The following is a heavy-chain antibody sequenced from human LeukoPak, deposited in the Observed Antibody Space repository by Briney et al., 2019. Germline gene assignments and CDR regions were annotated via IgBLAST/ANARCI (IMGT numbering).Heavy chain of an antibody. V-gene: IGHV4-39*01. Sequence: SETLSLTCTVSGGSISSSSYYWGWIRQPPGKGLEWIGSIYYSGSTYYNPSLKSRVTISVDTSKNQFSLKLSSVTAADTAVYYCARRITMVRGVKRITNWFDPWGQGTLVTVSS. CDR3: ARRITMVRGVKRITNWFDP. J-gene: IGHJ5*02. D-gene: IGHD3-10*01. CDR1: GGSISSSSYY. CDR2: IYYSGST.